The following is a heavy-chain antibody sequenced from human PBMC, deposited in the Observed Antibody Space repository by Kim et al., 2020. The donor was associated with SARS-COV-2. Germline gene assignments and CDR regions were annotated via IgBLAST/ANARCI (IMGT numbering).Heavy chain of an antibody. CDR3: ARENAESPYDYVWGSYRLGP. V-gene: IGHV1-69*04. Sequence: SVKVSCKASGGTFSSYAISWVRQAPGQGLEWMGRIIPILGIANYAQKFQGRVTITADKSTSTAYMELSSLRSEDTAVYYCARENAESPYDYVWGSYRLGPWGQGTLVTVSS. CDR2: IIPILGIA. CDR1: GGTFSSYA. D-gene: IGHD3-16*02. J-gene: IGHJ5*02.